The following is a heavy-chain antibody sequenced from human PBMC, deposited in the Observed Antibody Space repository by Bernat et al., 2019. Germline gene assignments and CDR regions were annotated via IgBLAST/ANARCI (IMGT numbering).Heavy chain of an antibody. V-gene: IGHV3-53*02. CDR1: GFTVSSNY. Sequence: EVQLVETGGGLIQPGGSLRLSCAASGFTVSSNYMSWVRQAPGKGLEWVSVIYSGGSTYYADSVKGRFTISRDNSKNTLYLQMNSLRAEDTAVYYCAKDRSSSSWYDGDYWGQGTLVTVSS. CDR3: AKDRSSSSWYDGDY. J-gene: IGHJ4*02. D-gene: IGHD6-13*01. CDR2: IYSGGST.